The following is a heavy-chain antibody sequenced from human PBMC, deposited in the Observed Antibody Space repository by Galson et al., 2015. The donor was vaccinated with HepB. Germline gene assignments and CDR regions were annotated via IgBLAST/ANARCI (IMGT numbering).Heavy chain of an antibody. D-gene: IGHD3-16*01. CDR2: IYPDDSNV. J-gene: IGHJ5*02. Sequence: QSGAEVKKPGESLRISCQGSGYNFYNYWIGWARQMPGKGLEWIGMIYPDDSNVRYSPSFRGQVTISADKSISTAYLQWSSLRASDTAIYYCARHRRPGYLHGWGFPWGQGTLVPVSS. CDR1: GYNFYNYW. V-gene: IGHV5-51*01. CDR3: ARHRRPGYLHGWGFP.